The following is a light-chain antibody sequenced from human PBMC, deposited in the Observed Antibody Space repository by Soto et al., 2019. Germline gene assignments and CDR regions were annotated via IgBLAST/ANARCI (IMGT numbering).Light chain of an antibody. J-gene: IGKJ1*01. V-gene: IGKV3-20*01. CDR2: DAS. CDR3: QQFGISAET. Sequence: EVLLTQSPGILSLSPGEIATLSCRASQSVGDSYLAWYQQKPGQAPRLLIYDASHRARGNPDRLSGSGSGTGFALTISQLEPEDFAVYYWQQFGISAETFGQGTKVEIK. CDR1: QSVGDSY.